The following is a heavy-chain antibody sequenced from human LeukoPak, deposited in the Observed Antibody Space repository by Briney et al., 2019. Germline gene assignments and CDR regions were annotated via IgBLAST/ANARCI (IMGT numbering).Heavy chain of an antibody. V-gene: IGHV1-2*02. Sequence: GASVKVSCKASGYTFTGYFIHWGRQAPGQGLEWMGWINPNSGGTNYAQKFQGRVTMTRDTSISTAYMELSRLRSDDTAVYYCAISDYGGKSPPLDYWGQGTLVTVSS. CDR1: GYTFTGYF. D-gene: IGHD4-23*01. CDR3: AISDYGGKSPPLDY. J-gene: IGHJ4*02. CDR2: INPNSGGT.